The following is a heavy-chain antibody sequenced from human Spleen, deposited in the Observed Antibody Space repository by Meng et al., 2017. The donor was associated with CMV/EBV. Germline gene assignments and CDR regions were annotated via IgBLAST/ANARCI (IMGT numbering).Heavy chain of an antibody. V-gene: IGHV4-59*02. Sequence: SETLSITCSVSGDSVSSYYWTWIRQPPGKGLEWIGYIFYSGSTNYNPSLKSRVTMSVDTSKNQFSLKLSSVTAADTAVYYCARGGTILGAFDIWGQGTMVTVSS. CDR1: GDSVSSYY. D-gene: IGHD1-26*01. CDR3: ARGGTILGAFDI. J-gene: IGHJ3*02. CDR2: IFYSGST.